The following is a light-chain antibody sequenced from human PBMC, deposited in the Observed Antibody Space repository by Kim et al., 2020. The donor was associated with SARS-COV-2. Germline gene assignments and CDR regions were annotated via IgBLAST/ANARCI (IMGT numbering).Light chain of an antibody. CDR3: QQYGGSPWT. CDR1: QTISGNY. CDR2: GAS. Sequence: CAGERATLSRTASQTISGNYLAWYQQTPGQAPRVLIHGASSRATGIPDRFSGSGSGTDFTLTISRLEPEDFAVYYCQQYGGSPWTFGHGTKVDIK. J-gene: IGKJ1*01. V-gene: IGKV3-20*01.